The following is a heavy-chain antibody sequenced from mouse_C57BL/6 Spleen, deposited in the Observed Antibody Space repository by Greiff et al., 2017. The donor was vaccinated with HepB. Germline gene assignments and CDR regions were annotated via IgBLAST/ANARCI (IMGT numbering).Heavy chain of an antibody. V-gene: IGHV1-61*01. CDR2: IYPSDSET. Sequence: VQLQQPGAELVRPGSSVKLSCKASGYTFTSYWMDWVKQRPGQGLEWIGNIYPSDSETHYNQKFKDKATLTVDKSSSTAYMQLSSLTSEDSAVYYCARWDGNYVFDSWGQGTTLTVSS. CDR3: ARWDGNYVFDS. CDR1: GYTFTSYW. D-gene: IGHD2-1*01. J-gene: IGHJ2*01.